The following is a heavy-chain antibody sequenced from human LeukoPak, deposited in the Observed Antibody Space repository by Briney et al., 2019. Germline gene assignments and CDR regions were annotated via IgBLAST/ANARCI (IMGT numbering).Heavy chain of an antibody. J-gene: IGHJ6*02. V-gene: IGHV1-8*01. Sequence: ASVKVSCKASGYTFTIYDINWVRQATGQGLEWMGWMNPDSGNTGYAQKFQGRVTMTRNTSIRTAYMELSSLRSEDTAVYYRARRGVTMVRGVIRDYYYGMDVWGQGTTVTVSS. CDR1: GYTFTIYD. CDR2: MNPDSGNT. D-gene: IGHD3-10*01. CDR3: ARRGVTMVRGVIRDYYYGMDV.